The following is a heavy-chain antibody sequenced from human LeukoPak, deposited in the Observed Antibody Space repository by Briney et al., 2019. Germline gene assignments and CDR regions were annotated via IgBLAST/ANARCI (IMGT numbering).Heavy chain of an antibody. CDR1: DYTFTSYG. CDR3: ARSISYYYGMDV. D-gene: IGHD2/OR15-2a*01. J-gene: IGHJ6*02. Sequence: ASVKVSCKASDYTFTSYGISWVRQAPGQGLEWMGWISTYNGNTNYAQKLQGRVTMTTDTSTSTAYMELRSLRSDDTAVYCCARSISYYYGMDVWGQGTTVTVSS. CDR2: ISTYNGNT. V-gene: IGHV1-18*01.